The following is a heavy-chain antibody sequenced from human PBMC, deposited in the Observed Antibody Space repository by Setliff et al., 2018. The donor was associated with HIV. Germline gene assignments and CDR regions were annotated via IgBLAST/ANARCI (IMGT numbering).Heavy chain of an antibody. V-gene: IGHV3-7*03. J-gene: IGHJ4*02. CDR1: GFAFSSYW. CDR3: ARYNWNPLGYRFDY. Sequence: GGSLRLSCAASGFAFSSYWMNWVRQAPGKGLEWVANIKEDGSEKYYVDSVKGRFTISRDNAKNSLYLQMNSLRAEDTAVYYCARYNWNPLGYRFDYWGQGTLVTVSS. CDR2: IKEDGSEK. D-gene: IGHD1-20*01.